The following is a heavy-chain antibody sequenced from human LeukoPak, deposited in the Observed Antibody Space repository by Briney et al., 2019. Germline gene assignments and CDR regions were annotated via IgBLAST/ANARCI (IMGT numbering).Heavy chain of an antibody. CDR1: GYTFTGYY. Sequence: ASVKVSCKASGYTFTGYYMHWVRQATGQGLEWMGWMNPNSGNTGYAQKFQGRVTMTRNTSISTAYMELSSLRSEDTAVYYCARELVGAAAGTYYYYGMDVWGQGTTVTVSS. CDR3: ARELVGAAAGTYYYYGMDV. V-gene: IGHV1-8*02. D-gene: IGHD6-13*01. J-gene: IGHJ6*02. CDR2: MNPNSGNT.